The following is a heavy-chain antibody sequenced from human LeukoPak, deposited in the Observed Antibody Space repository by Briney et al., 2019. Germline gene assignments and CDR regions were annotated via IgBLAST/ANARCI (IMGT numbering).Heavy chain of an antibody. Sequence: GGSLRLSCAASGFTFSSYSMNWVRQAPGKGLEWVSSFSRRSSYIYYADSVKGRFTISRDNAKNSLYLQMNSLRAEDTAVYYCAREGEGTGEDWFDPWGQGTLVTVSS. V-gene: IGHV3-21*01. CDR1: GFTFSSYS. D-gene: IGHD3/OR15-3a*01. J-gene: IGHJ5*02. CDR3: AREGEGTGEDWFDP. CDR2: FSRRSSYI.